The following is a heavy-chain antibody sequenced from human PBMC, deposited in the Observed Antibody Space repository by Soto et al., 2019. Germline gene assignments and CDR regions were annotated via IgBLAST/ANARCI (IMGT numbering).Heavy chain of an antibody. CDR3: AKGGNIAVVVADYGMDV. Sequence: GASVKVSCKASGYTFSNYALHWVRQAPGQRLEWMGWINAGNGNTKCSQKFQDRVTITRDTSASTAYMELGSLRSEDTAVYYCAKGGNIAVVVADYGMDVWGQGTTVTV. CDR2: INAGNGNT. J-gene: IGHJ6*02. D-gene: IGHD2-15*01. CDR1: GYTFSNYA. V-gene: IGHV1-3*01.